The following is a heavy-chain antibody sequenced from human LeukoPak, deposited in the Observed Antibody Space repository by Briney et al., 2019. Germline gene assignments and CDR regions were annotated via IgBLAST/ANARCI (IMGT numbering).Heavy chain of an antibody. CDR1: GYTFTSYG. V-gene: IGHV1-18*01. CDR2: ISAYNGNT. J-gene: IGHJ5*02. CDR3: ARDSPIAAENWFDP. D-gene: IGHD6-13*01. Sequence: HRASVKVSCTASGYTFTSYGISWVRQAPGQGLEWMGWISAYNGNTNYAQKLQGRVTMTTDTSTSTAYMELRSLRSDDTAVDYCARDSPIAAENWFDPWGQGTLVTVSS.